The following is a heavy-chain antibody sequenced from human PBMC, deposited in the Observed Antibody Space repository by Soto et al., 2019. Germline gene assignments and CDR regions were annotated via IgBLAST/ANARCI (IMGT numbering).Heavy chain of an antibody. V-gene: IGHV3-49*02. CDR3: TREIPYFDS. Sequence: GGSLRLSCATSGFTFGYFSISWVRQSPGRGLEWVGFIRSKDYGGTTEYAASVKGRFAISRDDSTGIAYLQMNSLKIEDTAVYYCTREIPYFDSWGQGTLVTVSS. CDR2: IRSKDYGGTT. CDR1: GFTFGYFS. J-gene: IGHJ4*02.